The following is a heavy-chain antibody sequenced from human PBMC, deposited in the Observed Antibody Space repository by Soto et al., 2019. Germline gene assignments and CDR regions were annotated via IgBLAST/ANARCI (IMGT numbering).Heavy chain of an antibody. CDR2: IPQEGSDG. Sequence: QPGGSLRLSCEVSGFTLSRYSMTLFRHAPGKGLEWVSKIPQEGSDGHYVDSVKGRFTISRDNAKNSVYLQMNSLRAEDTAVYYCARDQLILPAHYFFYGSDVWGQGAKVTVSS. J-gene: IGHJ6*02. CDR1: GFTLSRYS. V-gene: IGHV3-7*03. D-gene: IGHD2-21*02. CDR3: ARDQLILPAHYFFYGSDV.